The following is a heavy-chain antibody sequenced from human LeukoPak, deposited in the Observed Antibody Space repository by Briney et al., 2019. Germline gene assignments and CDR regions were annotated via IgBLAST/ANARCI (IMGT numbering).Heavy chain of an antibody. Sequence: GGSLRLSCAASGFTFSSYWMSWVRQAPGKGLEWVANIKQDGSEKYYVDSVKGRFTISRDNAKNSLFLQMNSLRVEDTAVCYCARGGGSYYEGAMCDYWGQGTLVTVSS. CDR3: ARGGGSYYEGAMCDY. D-gene: IGHD1-26*01. CDR2: IKQDGSEK. J-gene: IGHJ4*02. CDR1: GFTFSSYW. V-gene: IGHV3-7*03.